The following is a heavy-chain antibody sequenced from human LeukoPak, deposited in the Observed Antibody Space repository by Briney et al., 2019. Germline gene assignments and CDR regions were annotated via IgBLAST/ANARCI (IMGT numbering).Heavy chain of an antibody. Sequence: SETLSLTCTVSGGSISSSSYYWGWIRQPPGKGLEWIGYIYHSGSTYYNPSLKSRVTISVDRSKNQFSLKLSSVTAADTAVYYCARVPRFLEWLFSAFDIWGQGTMVTVSS. J-gene: IGHJ3*02. CDR2: IYHSGST. D-gene: IGHD3-3*01. CDR1: GGSISSSSYY. CDR3: ARVPRFLEWLFSAFDI. V-gene: IGHV4-39*07.